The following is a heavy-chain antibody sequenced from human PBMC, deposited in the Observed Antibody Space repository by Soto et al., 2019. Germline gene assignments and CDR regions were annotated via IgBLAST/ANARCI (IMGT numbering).Heavy chain of an antibody. D-gene: IGHD3-16*01. J-gene: IGHJ5*02. CDR3: VRSGHSFGGVT. CDR2: MLSNGLS. V-gene: IGHV4-59*01. Sequence: QVQLQESGPGLVKPSETLSLTCTVSGASMNNYYGSWVRQTPGKGLEWIGYMLSNGLSNYNSSLKSRVSISVDTSKNQFSLKLTSATAADTANYYCVRSGHSFGGVTCGLGTLVTVSS. CDR1: GASMNNYY.